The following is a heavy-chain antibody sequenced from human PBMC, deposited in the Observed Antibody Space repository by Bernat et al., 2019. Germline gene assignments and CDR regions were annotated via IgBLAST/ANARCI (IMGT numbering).Heavy chain of an antibody. J-gene: IGHJ6*02. CDR3: AKERHDSSGYYVGMDV. Sequence: QVQLVESGGGVVQPGRSLRLSCAASGFTFSNYGMHWVRQAPGKGPEWVAVISYDGSNKYYADSVKGRFTISRDNSKNTLYLQMNSLRAEDTAVYYCAKERHDSSGYYVGMDVWGQGTTVTVSS. CDR2: ISYDGSNK. V-gene: IGHV3-30*18. CDR1: GFTFSNYG. D-gene: IGHD3-22*01.